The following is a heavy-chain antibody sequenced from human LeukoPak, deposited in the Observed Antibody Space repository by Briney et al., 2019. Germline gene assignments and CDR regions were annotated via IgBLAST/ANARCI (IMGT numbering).Heavy chain of an antibody. CDR1: GFTFSSYS. D-gene: IGHD6-6*01. CDR2: ISSSSGYI. V-gene: IGHV3-21*01. Sequence: GGSLRLSCAAPGFTFSSYSMNWIRQAPGKGLEWVSSISSSSGYIYHADSVKGRFTISRDNAKNSLYLQMNSLRAEDTAVYYCAREYSSSVSFDPWSQGTLVTVSS. CDR3: AREYSSSVSFDP. J-gene: IGHJ5*02.